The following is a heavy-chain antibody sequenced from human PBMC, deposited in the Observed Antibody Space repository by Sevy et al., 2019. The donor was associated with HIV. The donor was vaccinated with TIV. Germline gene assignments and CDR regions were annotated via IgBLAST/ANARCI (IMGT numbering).Heavy chain of an antibody. J-gene: IGHJ4*02. CDR2: LSYDDGDE. Sequence: GESLKISCAASGFIFSTSPMHWVRQAPGKGLECVAILSYDDGDENYADSVKGRFTISRDNSKNTLYLQMNSLRTEDTAVYYCAKDDLGSIDYWGQGTLVTVSS. D-gene: IGHD3-10*01. V-gene: IGHV3-30-3*02. CDR1: GFIFSTSP. CDR3: AKDDLGSIDY.